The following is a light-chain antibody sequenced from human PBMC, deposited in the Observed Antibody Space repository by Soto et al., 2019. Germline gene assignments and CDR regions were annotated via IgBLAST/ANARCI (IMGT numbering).Light chain of an antibody. J-gene: IGLJ1*01. CDR3: SSYTNSSPFV. CDR1: SSDVGGYNY. Sequence: QSALTQPASVSGSPGQSITISCTGTSSDVGGYNYVSWYQQHPGKAPKFIIYDVSNRPSGVSNRFSGSKSGNTASLTISGLQAEDEADYYCSSYTNSSPFVFGTGTKLTVL. CDR2: DVS. V-gene: IGLV2-14*01.